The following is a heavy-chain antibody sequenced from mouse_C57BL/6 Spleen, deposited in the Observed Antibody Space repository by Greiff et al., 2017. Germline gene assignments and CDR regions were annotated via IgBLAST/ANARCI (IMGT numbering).Heavy chain of an antibody. D-gene: IGHD1-1*01. V-gene: IGHV1-82*01. J-gene: IGHJ3*01. Sequence: VQLQESGPELVKPGASVKISCKASGYAFSSSWMNWVKPRPGKGLEWIGRIYPGDGDTNYNGKFKGKVTLTADKSSSTAYKQLSSLTSEDSAVYFCARNYGSSYDWFAYWGQGTLVTVSA. CDR1: GYAFSSSW. CDR2: IYPGDGDT. CDR3: ARNYGSSYDWFAY.